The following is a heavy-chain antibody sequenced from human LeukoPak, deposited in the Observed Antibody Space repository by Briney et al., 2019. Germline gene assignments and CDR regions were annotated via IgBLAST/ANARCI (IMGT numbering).Heavy chain of an antibody. J-gene: IGHJ3*02. V-gene: IGHV3-33*01. D-gene: IGHD2-2*01. CDR3: ARAEVPAALKSGAFDI. Sequence: GGSLRLSCAASGFTFGNYGMHWVRQAPGKGLEWVAVIWDDGSNKYYADSVKGRFTISRDNSKNTLYLQMNSLRAEDTAVYYCARAEVPAALKSGAFDIWGQGTRVTVSS. CDR1: GFTFGNYG. CDR2: IWDDGSNK.